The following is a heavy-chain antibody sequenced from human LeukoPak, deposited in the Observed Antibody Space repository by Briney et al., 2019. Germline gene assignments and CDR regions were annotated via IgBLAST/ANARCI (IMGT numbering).Heavy chain of an antibody. CDR3: AGEQFTYNYDSMD. D-gene: IGHD3-22*01. CDR2: IYTSGST. J-gene: IGHJ4*02. CDR1: GGSISSGSYY. Sequence: SQTLSLTCTVSGGSISSGSYYWSWIRQPAGKGLEWIGRIYTSGSTNYNPSLKSRVTISVDTSKNQFSLKLSSVTAADTAVYYCAGEQFTYNYDSMDWGQGTLVTVSS. V-gene: IGHV4-61*02.